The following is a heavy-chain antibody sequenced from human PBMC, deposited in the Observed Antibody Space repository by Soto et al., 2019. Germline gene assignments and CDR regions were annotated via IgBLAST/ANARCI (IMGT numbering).Heavy chain of an antibody. CDR1: GSSFSTYS. J-gene: IGHJ6*02. CDR2: IGRRSDI. D-gene: IGHD2-21*02. Sequence: GGSLRLSCEASGSSFSTYSMHWVRQAPGKGLEWVSSIGRRSDIYYADSVKGRFTISRDNAKNSVSLQMNSLRDEDTAVYYCAREETAWPLAYGLDVWGQGTTVTVSS. CDR3: AREETAWPLAYGLDV. V-gene: IGHV3-21*01.